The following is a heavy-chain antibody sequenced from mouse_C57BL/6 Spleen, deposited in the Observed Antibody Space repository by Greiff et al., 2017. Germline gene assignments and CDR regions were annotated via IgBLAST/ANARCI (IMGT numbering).Heavy chain of an antibody. D-gene: IGHD2-4*01. CDR3: ARYDYGGYFDV. V-gene: IGHV5-17*01. CDR1: GFTFSDYG. Sequence: EVQVVESGGGLVKPGGSLKLSCAASGFTFSDYGMHWVRQAPEKGLEWVAYISSGSSTIYYADTVKGRFTISRDNAKNTLFLQMTSLRSEDTAMYYCARYDYGGYFDVWGTGTTVTVSS. CDR2: ISSGSSTI. J-gene: IGHJ1*03.